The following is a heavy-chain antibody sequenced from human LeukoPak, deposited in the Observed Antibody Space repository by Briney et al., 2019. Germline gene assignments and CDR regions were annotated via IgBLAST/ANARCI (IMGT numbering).Heavy chain of an antibody. CDR3: AKSLKRLLFYNWFDP. CDR1: GFTFSSYD. J-gene: IGHJ5*02. D-gene: IGHD3-3*01. CDR2: IGTAGDT. Sequence: GGSLRLSCAASGFTFSSYDMHWVRQATGKGLEWVSAIGTAGDTYYPGSVKGRFTISRENAKNSLYLQMNSLRAGDTAVYYCAKSLKRLLFYNWFDPWGQGTLVTVSS. V-gene: IGHV3-13*01.